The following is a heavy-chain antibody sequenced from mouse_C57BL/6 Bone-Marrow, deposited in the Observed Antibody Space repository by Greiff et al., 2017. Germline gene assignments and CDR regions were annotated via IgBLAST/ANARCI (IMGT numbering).Heavy chain of an antibody. CDR1: GYAFTNYL. Sequence: QVQLQQSGAELVRPGTSVKVSCKASGYAFTNYLIEWVKQRPGQGLEWIGVINPGSGGTNYNEKFKGKATLTADKSSNTAYMQLSSLTTEDSAIYYCARDGYFLFDYWGQGTTLTVSS. J-gene: IGHJ2*01. D-gene: IGHD2-3*01. CDR2: INPGSGGT. CDR3: ARDGYFLFDY. V-gene: IGHV1-54*02.